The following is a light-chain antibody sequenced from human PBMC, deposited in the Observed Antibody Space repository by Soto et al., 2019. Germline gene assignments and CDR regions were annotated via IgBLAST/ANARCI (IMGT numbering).Light chain of an antibody. CDR2: GAS. Sequence: EIVLTQSPGILSLSLGERATLSCRASQTVWSSYLAWFQHKPGQAPRLLIYGASRRATGIPDRFTGSGSGTDFTLTISRLEPEDFAVYYCQQTHSAPRTFGQGTRLDIK. J-gene: IGKJ1*01. CDR3: QQTHSAPRT. V-gene: IGKV3-20*01. CDR1: QTVWSSY.